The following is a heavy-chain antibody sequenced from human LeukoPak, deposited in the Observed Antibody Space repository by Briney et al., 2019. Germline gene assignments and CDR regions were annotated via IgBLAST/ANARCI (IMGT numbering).Heavy chain of an antibody. CDR1: GYTFTDYY. CDR3: ARRYSSTTKVTFDI. Sequence: ASVKVSCKASGYTFTDYYMHWVRQAPGQGLEWMGWINPNSGGTNYAQKFQGRVTMTRDTSLSTAYMELSRLRSDDSAVCFCARRYSSTTKVTFDIWGQGSMVTVSS. V-gene: IGHV1-2*02. CDR2: INPNSGGT. J-gene: IGHJ3*02. D-gene: IGHD6-13*01.